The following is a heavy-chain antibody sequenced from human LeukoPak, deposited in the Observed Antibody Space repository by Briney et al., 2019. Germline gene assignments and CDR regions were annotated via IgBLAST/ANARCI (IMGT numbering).Heavy chain of an antibody. J-gene: IGHJ4*02. D-gene: IGHD3-10*01. CDR3: ARATVGRVGFRGVIIIHAPDN. CDR1: GYTFTSYG. Sequence: ASVKVSCKASGYTFTSYGISWVRQAPGQGLEWMGWISAYNGNTNYAQKLQGRVTMTTDTSTSTAYMELRSLRSDDTAVYYCARATVGRVGFRGVIIIHAPDNWGQGTLVTVSS. CDR2: ISAYNGNT. V-gene: IGHV1-18*01.